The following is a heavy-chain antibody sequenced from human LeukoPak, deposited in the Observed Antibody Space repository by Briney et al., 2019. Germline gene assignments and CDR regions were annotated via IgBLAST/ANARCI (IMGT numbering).Heavy chain of an antibody. Sequence: GGSLRLSCAASGFDFSGYGMHWVRQAPGKGLEWVTYIKYDGSQKYFADSVKGRFTISRDNSKNTPYLQMNSLRAEDTAVYYCASRYYYGSEINYWGQGTLVTVSS. J-gene: IGHJ4*02. D-gene: IGHD3-10*01. CDR2: IKYDGSQK. CDR1: GFDFSGYG. CDR3: ASRYYYGSEINY. V-gene: IGHV3-30*02.